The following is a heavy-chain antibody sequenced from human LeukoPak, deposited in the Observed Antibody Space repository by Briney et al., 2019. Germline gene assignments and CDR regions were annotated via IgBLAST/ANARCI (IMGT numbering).Heavy chain of an antibody. CDR2: ISGSGGST. CDR3: ATALGVGYCSSTSCHFGY. V-gene: IGHV3-23*01. D-gene: IGHD2-2*01. J-gene: IGHJ4*02. Sequence: GGSLRLSCAASGFTFSSYAMSWVRQAPGKGLEWVSAISGSGGSTYYAGSVKGRFTISRDNSKNTLYLQMNSLRAEDTAVYYCATALGVGYCSSTSCHFGYWGQGTLVTVSS. CDR1: GFTFSSYA.